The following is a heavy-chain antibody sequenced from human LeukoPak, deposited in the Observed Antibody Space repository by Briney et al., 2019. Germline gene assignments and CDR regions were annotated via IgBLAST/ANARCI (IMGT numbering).Heavy chain of an antibody. D-gene: IGHD3-22*01. J-gene: IGHJ4*02. CDR2: INPNSGGT. CDR1: GYTFTGYY. V-gene: IGHV1-2*02. CDR3: ARDHYYDSSGLGD. Sequence: ASVKVSCKASGYTFTGYYMHWVRQAPGQGLEWMGWINPNSGGTNYAQEFQGRVTMTRDTSISTAYMELSRLRSDDTAVYYCARDHYYDSSGLGDWGQGTLVTVSS.